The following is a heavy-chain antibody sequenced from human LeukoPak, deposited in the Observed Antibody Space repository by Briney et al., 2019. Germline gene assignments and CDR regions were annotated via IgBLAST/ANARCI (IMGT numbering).Heavy chain of an antibody. Sequence: VASVKVFCKASGYTFTSYDINWVRQATGQGLEWMGWMNPNSGNTGYAQKFQGRVTMTRDTSISTAYMELSRLRSDDTAVYYCARDSNYYGSGSYPVYWGQGTLATVSS. D-gene: IGHD3-10*01. V-gene: IGHV1-8*02. CDR2: MNPNSGNT. CDR1: GYTFTSYD. CDR3: ARDSNYYGSGSYPVY. J-gene: IGHJ4*02.